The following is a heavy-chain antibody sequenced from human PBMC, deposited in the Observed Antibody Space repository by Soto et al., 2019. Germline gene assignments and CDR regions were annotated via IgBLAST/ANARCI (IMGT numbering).Heavy chain of an antibody. CDR2: IIPIFRIT. D-gene: IGHD1-26*01. Sequence: QEQLVQSGPEVQKPGSSVKVSCKASGDTLSRHGISWVRQAPGQGLEWMGGIIPIFRITNYAQKFQGRLMLTADESSRTAYMELSRLGSDDSAVYFCVRVRVGYIPLNYDMDVWGQGTTVTVS. J-gene: IGHJ6*02. CDR3: VRVRVGYIPLNYDMDV. CDR1: GDTLSRHG. V-gene: IGHV1-69*01.